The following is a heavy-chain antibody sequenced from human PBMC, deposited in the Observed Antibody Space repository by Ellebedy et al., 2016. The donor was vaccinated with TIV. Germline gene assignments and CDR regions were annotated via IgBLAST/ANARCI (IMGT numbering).Heavy chain of an antibody. D-gene: IGHD3-10*01. CDR3: ARHEAYYYNSGNYFTGNFDY. J-gene: IGHJ4*02. CDR1: GGPISGSSYY. CDR2: TYYSGST. Sequence: PSETLSLTCTVSGGPISGSSYYWGWIRQPPGKGLEWIGSTYYSGSTYFNPSLKSRVIIFVDTSKNQFSLQLSFVTAADTAVYYCARHEAYYYNSGNYFTGNFDYWGQGALVTVSS. V-gene: IGHV4-39*01.